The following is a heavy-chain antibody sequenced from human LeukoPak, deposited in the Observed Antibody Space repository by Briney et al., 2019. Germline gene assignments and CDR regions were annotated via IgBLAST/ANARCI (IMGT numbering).Heavy chain of an antibody. J-gene: IGHJ4*02. CDR1: GGTFSSYA. D-gene: IGHD2-15*01. CDR3: ARGTSIVVVVAATDY. Sequence: ASVKVSCKASGGTFSSYAISWVRQAPGQGLEWMGWINPNSGGTNYAQKFQGRVTMTRDTSISTAYMELSRLRSDDTAVYYCARGTSIVVVVAATDYWGQGTLVTVSS. CDR2: INPNSGGT. V-gene: IGHV1-2*02.